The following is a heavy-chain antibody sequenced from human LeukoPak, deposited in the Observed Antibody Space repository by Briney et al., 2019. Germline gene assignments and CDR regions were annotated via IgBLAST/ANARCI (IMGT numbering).Heavy chain of an antibody. Sequence: GGSLRLSCAASGFTFSNAWMSWVRQAPGKGLEWVGRIKSKTDGGTTDYAAPVKGRFTISRDDSKNTLYLQMNSLKTEDTAVYYCTTLTMIVVVTNLWGQGTLVTVSS. CDR3: TTLTMIVVVTNL. CDR1: GFTFSNAW. D-gene: IGHD3-22*01. J-gene: IGHJ4*02. CDR2: IKSKTDGGTT. V-gene: IGHV3-15*01.